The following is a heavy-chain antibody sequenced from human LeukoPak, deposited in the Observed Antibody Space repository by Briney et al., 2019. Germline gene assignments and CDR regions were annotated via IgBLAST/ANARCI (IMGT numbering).Heavy chain of an antibody. CDR3: ARRCSGGSCHHYYGMDA. CDR1: GFSFSTYS. Sequence: GGSLRLSCEVSGFSFSTYSMNWVRQVPGKGLEWLSYISSDGTTTYYADSVKGRFTISRDNAKNLLYLRIYSLRAEDTAVYYCARRCSGGSCHHYYGMDAWGQGTTVTVSS. D-gene: IGHD2-15*01. J-gene: IGHJ6*02. CDR2: ISSDGTTT. V-gene: IGHV3-48*04.